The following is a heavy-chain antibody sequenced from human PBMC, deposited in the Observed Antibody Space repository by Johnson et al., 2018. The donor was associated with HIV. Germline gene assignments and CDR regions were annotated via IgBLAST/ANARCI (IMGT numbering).Heavy chain of an antibody. J-gene: IGHJ3*02. CDR2: IRGSGGST. CDR1: GFTFSSYA. Sequence: MLLVESGGGLVQPGGSLRLSCAASGFTFSSYAMSWVRQAPGKGLEWVPAIRGSGGSTYYADSVKGRFTISRDNSKNTLYLQMNSLRAEDTAVYFWSRDRRYYDSSGYYHDAFDIWGQGTMVTVSS. D-gene: IGHD3-22*01. CDR3: SRDRRYYDSSGYYHDAFDI. V-gene: IGHV3-23*04.